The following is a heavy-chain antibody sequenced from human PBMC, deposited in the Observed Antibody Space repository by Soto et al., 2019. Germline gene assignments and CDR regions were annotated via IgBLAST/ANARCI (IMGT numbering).Heavy chain of an antibody. V-gene: IGHV1-69*13. Sequence: SVKVSCKASGGAFNTFGFSWVRQAPGQGLEWMGGIIPFFRTANYAQKFQDRVTITAAESTSTVYMDLRSLRSEDTAKYYCARSPPMDSGDKYFYDFWGQGALVTVSS. CDR2: IIPFFRTA. CDR3: ARSPPMDSGDKYFYDF. CDR1: GGAFNTFG. D-gene: IGHD4-17*01. J-gene: IGHJ4*02.